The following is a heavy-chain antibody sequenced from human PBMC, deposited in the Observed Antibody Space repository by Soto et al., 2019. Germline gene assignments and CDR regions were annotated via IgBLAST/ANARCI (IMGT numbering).Heavy chain of an antibody. CDR2: IYSGGST. V-gene: IGHV3-66*01. Sequence: PGGSLRLSCAASGFTVSSNYMSWVRQAPGKGLEWVSVIYSGGSTYYADSVKGRFTISRDNSKNTLYLQMNSLRAEDTAVYYCARVDTAMVNYFDYWGQGTLVTVSS. D-gene: IGHD5-18*01. J-gene: IGHJ4*02. CDR3: ARVDTAMVNYFDY. CDR1: GFTVSSNY.